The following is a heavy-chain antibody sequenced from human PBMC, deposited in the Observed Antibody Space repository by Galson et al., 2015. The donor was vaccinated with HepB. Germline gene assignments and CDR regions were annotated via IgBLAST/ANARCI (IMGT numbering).Heavy chain of an antibody. J-gene: IGHJ4*02. Sequence: LRLSCAASGFILSNYGMQWVRQPPGRGLQWVAVISSGGGTQYYADSVKGRFTISRDTSKNMLHLQMNSLRPEDTAVYYCVKESGIPQYGAYFDYWGQGALVTVSS. CDR3: VKESGIPQYGAYFDY. CDR1: GFILSNYG. CDR2: ISSGGGTQ. V-gene: IGHV3-30*18. D-gene: IGHD4/OR15-4a*01.